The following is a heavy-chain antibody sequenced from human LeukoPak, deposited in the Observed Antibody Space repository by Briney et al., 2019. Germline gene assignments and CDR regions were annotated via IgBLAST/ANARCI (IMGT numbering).Heavy chain of an antibody. D-gene: IGHD3-10*02. Sequence: KSSETLSLTCTASGGSISSSSYYWGWIRQPPGKGLEWIGSIYYSGSTYYNPSLKRRVTISVDTSKNQFSLQLSSVTAADPASYYCARDKLSGVYYYGMDVWGQGTTVTVSS. CDR1: GGSISSSSYY. V-gene: IGHV4-39*01. J-gene: IGHJ6*02. CDR3: ARDKLSGVYYYGMDV. CDR2: IYYSGST.